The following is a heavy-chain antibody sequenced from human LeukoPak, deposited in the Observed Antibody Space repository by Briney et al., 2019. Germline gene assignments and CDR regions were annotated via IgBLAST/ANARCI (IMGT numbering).Heavy chain of an antibody. Sequence: RPWETLSLTCNVSGDSISNMNYYWGWVRQPPGKGLGWIGSVFYSGTAYDNPSLKSRVSISVDTSKNYFALRLNSVTAADTALYFCARLSKGRDYDTWRGYSSYLDPWGQGALVTVSS. CDR2: VFYSGTA. V-gene: IGHV4-39*02. CDR1: GDSISNMNYY. J-gene: IGHJ5*02. CDR3: ARLSKGRDYDTWRGYSSYLDP. D-gene: IGHD3-3*01.